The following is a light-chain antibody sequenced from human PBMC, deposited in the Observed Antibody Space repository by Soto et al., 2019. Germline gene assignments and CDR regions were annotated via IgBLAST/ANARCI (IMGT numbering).Light chain of an antibody. CDR3: SSYTSATTYV. J-gene: IGLJ1*01. CDR1: SSDVGGYNY. CDR2: DVS. V-gene: IGLV2-11*01. Sequence: QSALTQPRSVSGSPGQSVTISCTGTSSDVGGYNYVSWYQQHPGEAPKLIIYDVSHRPSGVSNRFPGSKSGNTASLTISGLQTQDEADYYCSSYTSATTYVFGTGTKVTVL.